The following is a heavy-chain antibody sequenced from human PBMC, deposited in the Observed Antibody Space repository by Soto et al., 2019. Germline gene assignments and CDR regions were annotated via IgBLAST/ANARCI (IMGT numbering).Heavy chain of an antibody. D-gene: IGHD6-19*01. Sequence: GASVKVSCKASGYTFTSYGISWVRRAPGQGLEWKGWISAYNGNTNYAQKLQGRVTMTTDTSTSTAYMELRSLRSDDTAVYYCARDRVAVAGPYPVDRYEYFQHWGQGTLVTVSS. CDR3: ARDRVAVAGPYPVDRYEYFQH. CDR1: GYTFTSYG. J-gene: IGHJ1*01. CDR2: ISAYNGNT. V-gene: IGHV1-18*01.